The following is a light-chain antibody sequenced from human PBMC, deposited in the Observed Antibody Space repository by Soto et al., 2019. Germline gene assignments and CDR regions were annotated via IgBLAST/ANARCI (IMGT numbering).Light chain of an antibody. Sequence: QSVLTQPAFVSGSPGQSIAISCTGTRSDVGAYNYVSWYQQHPGKAPKLMISEVTNRPSGVSDRFSGSKSGNTASLTISGLQAEDEADYYCSSFTSRFTFVFGTGTKVTV. CDR3: SSFTSRFTFV. J-gene: IGLJ1*01. CDR1: RSDVGAYNY. CDR2: EVT. V-gene: IGLV2-14*01.